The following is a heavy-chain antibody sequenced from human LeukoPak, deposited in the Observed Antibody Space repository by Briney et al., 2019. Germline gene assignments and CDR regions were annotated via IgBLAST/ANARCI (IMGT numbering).Heavy chain of an antibody. D-gene: IGHD5-12*01. Sequence: GGSLRLSCAASGFTFSSYAMHWVRQAPGKGLEYVSAISTNGGSTYYANSVKGRFTISRDNSKNTLYLQMGSLREEDMAVYYCARVWNGGYADWGQGTLVTVSS. J-gene: IGHJ4*02. CDR1: GFTFSSYA. CDR3: ARVWNGGYAD. CDR2: ISTNGGST. V-gene: IGHV3-64*01.